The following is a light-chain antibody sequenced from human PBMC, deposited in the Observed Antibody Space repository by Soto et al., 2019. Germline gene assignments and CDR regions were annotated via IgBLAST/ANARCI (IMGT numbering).Light chain of an antibody. Sequence: EIVMTQSPATLSVSPRERATLSCRASQSVSSNLAWYQQKPGQAHRLIIYGASTRATGIPARFSGSGSGTEFTRTVSSLQSEDVAVYYCQQYKNWPPLTFGGGTKVEIK. J-gene: IGKJ4*01. V-gene: IGKV3-15*01. CDR2: GAS. CDR3: QQYKNWPPLT. CDR1: QSVSSN.